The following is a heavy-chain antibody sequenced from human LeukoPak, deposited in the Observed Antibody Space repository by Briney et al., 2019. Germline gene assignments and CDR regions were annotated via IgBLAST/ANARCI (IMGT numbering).Heavy chain of an antibody. CDR2: INHSGST. V-gene: IGHV4-34*01. CDR3: ARGDGGYSGYDSYYYYMDV. D-gene: IGHD5-12*01. CDR1: GGSFSGYY. J-gene: IGHJ6*03. Sequence: SETLSLTCAVYGGSFSGYYCSWIRQPPGKGLEWIGEINHSGSTNYNPSLKSRVTISVYTSKNQFSLKLSSVTAADTAVYYCARGDGGYSGYDSYYYYMDVWGKGTTVTVSS.